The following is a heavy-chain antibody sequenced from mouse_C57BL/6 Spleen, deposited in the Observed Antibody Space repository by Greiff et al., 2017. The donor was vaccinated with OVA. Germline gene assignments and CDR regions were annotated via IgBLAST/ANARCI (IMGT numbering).Heavy chain of an antibody. Sequence: EVKLQESGPELVKPGASVKMSCKASGYTFTDYNMHWVKQSHGKSLEWIGYINPNNGGTSYNQKFKGKATLTVNKSSSTAYMELRSLTSEDSAVYYCARGDGYYSLVAMDYWGQGTSVTVSS. V-gene: IGHV1-22*01. D-gene: IGHD2-3*01. CDR2: INPNNGGT. J-gene: IGHJ4*01. CDR1: GYTFTDYN. CDR3: ARGDGYYSLVAMDY.